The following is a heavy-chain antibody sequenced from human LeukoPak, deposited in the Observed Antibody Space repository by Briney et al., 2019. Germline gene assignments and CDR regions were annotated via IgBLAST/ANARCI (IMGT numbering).Heavy chain of an antibody. CDR2: IYPNSAAT. CDR1: GYTFTGYY. Sequence: GASVKVSCKASGYTFTGYYLHWVRQAPGQGLEWLGWIYPNSAATSYAQKFEGRVTMTRDTSLSTAYMELSRLRSDDTAVYYCARDGVRGGAFDIWGQGTMVTVSS. V-gene: IGHV1-2*02. J-gene: IGHJ3*02. D-gene: IGHD2-21*01. CDR3: ARDGVRGGAFDI.